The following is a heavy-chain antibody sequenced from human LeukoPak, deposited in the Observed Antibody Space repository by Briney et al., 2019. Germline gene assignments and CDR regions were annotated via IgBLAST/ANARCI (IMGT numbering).Heavy chain of an antibody. V-gene: IGHV3-13*01. D-gene: IGHD3-9*01. CDR1: GFTFSSYD. CDR3: ARGRRRVLRYFDWLGYFDY. Sequence: GSLRLSCAAPGFTFSSYDMHWVRQATGKGLEWVSAIGTAGDTYYPGSVKGRFTISRENAKNSLYLQMNSLRAEDTAVYYCARGRRRVLRYFDWLGYFDYWGQGTLVTVSS. CDR2: IGTAGDT. J-gene: IGHJ4*02.